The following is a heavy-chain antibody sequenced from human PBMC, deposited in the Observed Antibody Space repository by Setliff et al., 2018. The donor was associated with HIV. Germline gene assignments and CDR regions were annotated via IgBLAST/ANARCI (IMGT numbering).Heavy chain of an antibody. Sequence: SETLSLTCNVSGDSLRGGDYYYNWIRQSPEKGLEWIGYVSHTGYTYYNPSLKSRVDMSLDISKNQFSLNVSFVTAADTAVYYCARDKGRPHYYDDTGSYRSDALDIWGQGTMVTVSS. CDR3: ARDKGRPHYYDDTGSYRSDALDI. V-gene: IGHV4-30-4*08. D-gene: IGHD3-22*01. CDR2: VSHTGYT. J-gene: IGHJ3*02. CDR1: GDSLRGGDYY.